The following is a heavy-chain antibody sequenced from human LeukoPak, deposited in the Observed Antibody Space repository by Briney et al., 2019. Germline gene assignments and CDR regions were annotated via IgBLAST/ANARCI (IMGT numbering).Heavy chain of an antibody. CDR2: IKEDGGEI. Sequence: GGSLRLSCAASGITFSRSWMSWVRQAPGKGLEWVAFIKEDGGEIFYVDSVKGRFTISRDNAENSLYLQMNSLRAEDTAVYYCSRHTSSWHAMDVWGQGTTVTVSS. D-gene: IGHD6-13*01. V-gene: IGHV3-7*02. J-gene: IGHJ6*02. CDR1: GITFSRSW. CDR3: SRHTSSWHAMDV.